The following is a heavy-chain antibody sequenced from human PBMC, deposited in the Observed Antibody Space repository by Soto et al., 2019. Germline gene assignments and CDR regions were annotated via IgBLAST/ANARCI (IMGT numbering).Heavy chain of an antibody. CDR3: ARGVSWPFYFDY. CDR2: VNSYSGNT. V-gene: IGHV1-18*01. J-gene: IGHJ4*02. CDR1: GYIFTNFY. Sequence: ASVKVSCKASGYIFTNFYITWVRQAPGQGLEWMGWVNSYSGNTNYAQKLQGRVTMTTDTSTTTAYMELRSLRSDDTAIYYCARGVSWPFYFDYWGQGTLVTVSS.